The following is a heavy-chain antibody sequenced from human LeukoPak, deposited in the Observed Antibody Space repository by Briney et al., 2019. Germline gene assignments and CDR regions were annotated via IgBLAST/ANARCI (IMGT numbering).Heavy chain of an antibody. Sequence: ASVKVSCKASGGTFSSYATSWVRQAPGQGLEWMGRIIPILGIANYAQKFQGRVTITADKSTSTAYMELSSLRSEDTAVYYCARDKGVYYYDSSGYSNYWGQGTLVTVSS. D-gene: IGHD3-22*01. V-gene: IGHV1-69*04. CDR3: ARDKGVYYYDSSGYSNY. J-gene: IGHJ4*02. CDR1: GGTFSSYA. CDR2: IIPILGIA.